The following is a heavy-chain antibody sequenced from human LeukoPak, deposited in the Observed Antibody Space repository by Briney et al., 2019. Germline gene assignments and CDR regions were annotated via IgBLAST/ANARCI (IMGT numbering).Heavy chain of an antibody. D-gene: IGHD6-19*01. Sequence: GGSLRLSCAASGFTFSSYSMNWVRQAPGKGLEWVSAISGSGGSTYYADSVKGRFTISRDNSKNTLYLQMNSLRAEDTAVYYCAKDPAVAALGHFDYWGQGTLVTVSS. CDR3: AKDPAVAALGHFDY. CDR1: GFTFSSYS. J-gene: IGHJ4*02. CDR2: ISGSGGST. V-gene: IGHV3-23*01.